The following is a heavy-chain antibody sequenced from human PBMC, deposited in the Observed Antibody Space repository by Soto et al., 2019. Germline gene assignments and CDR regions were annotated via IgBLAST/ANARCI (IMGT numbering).Heavy chain of an antibody. J-gene: IGHJ4*02. CDR3: ARDNYYDSSGPQ. CDR2: IYYSGST. D-gene: IGHD3-22*01. Sequence: SETLSLTCTVSGCSISSGDYHWSWIRQPPGKGLEWIGYIYYSGSTYYNPSLKSRVTISVDTSKNQFSLKLSSVTAADTAVYYCARDNYYDSSGPQWGQGTLVTVSS. V-gene: IGHV4-30-4*01. CDR1: GCSISSGDYH.